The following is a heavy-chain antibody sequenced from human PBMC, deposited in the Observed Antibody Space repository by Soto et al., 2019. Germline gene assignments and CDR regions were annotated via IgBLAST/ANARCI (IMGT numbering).Heavy chain of an antibody. CDR2: IYSSGST. Sequence: GGSLRLSCAASGFTFSSYSMNWVRQAPGKGLEWVSVIYSSGSTYYADSVKGRFTISRDNAKNTLYLQMNSLRAEDTAVYYCAKGYGDLGAFDIWGQGTMVTVSS. CDR1: GFTFSSYS. J-gene: IGHJ3*02. V-gene: IGHV3-66*01. CDR3: AKGYGDLGAFDI. D-gene: IGHD4-17*01.